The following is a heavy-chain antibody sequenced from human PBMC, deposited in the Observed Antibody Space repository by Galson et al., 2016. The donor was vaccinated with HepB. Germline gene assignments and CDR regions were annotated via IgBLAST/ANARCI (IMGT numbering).Heavy chain of an antibody. V-gene: IGHV3-7*01. CDR2: IKQDGSVK. CDR3: AKDVSLVGDTLTFYMDV. J-gene: IGHJ6*03. D-gene: IGHD1-26*01. Sequence: SLRLSCAASGFTFRSYWMSWVRQAPGKGLEWVANIKQDGSVKNYMDSVKGRFNISRDNSKNTIHLQMNSLRVEDTAVYLCAKDVSLVGDTLTFYMDVWGKGTTVTVSS. CDR1: GFTFRSYW.